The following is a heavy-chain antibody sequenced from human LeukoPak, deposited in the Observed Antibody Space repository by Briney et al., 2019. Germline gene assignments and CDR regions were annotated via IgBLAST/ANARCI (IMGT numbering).Heavy chain of an antibody. V-gene: IGHV1-69*13. CDR3: ASGVPTVTTWRFDY. J-gene: IGHJ4*02. CDR2: IIPIFGTA. D-gene: IGHD4-17*01. Sequence: GASVKVSCKASGGTFSSYAISWVRQAPGQGLEWMGGIIPIFGTANYAQKFQGRVTITADESTSTAYMEPSSLRSEDTAVYYCASGVPTVTTWRFDYWGQGTLVTVSS. CDR1: GGTFSSYA.